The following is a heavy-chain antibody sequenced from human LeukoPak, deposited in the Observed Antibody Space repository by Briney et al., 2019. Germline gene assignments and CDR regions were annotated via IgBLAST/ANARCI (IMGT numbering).Heavy chain of an antibody. CDR3: ASVVVAATMYDY. J-gene: IGHJ4*02. CDR2: ISYDGSNK. V-gene: IGHV3-30*03. CDR1: GFTFSSYG. Sequence: PGRSLRLSCAASGFTFSSYGMHWVRQAPGKGLEWVAVISYDGSNKYYADSVKGRFTISRDNSKNTLYLQMNSLRAEDTAVYYCASVVVAATMYDYWGQGTLVTVSS. D-gene: IGHD2-15*01.